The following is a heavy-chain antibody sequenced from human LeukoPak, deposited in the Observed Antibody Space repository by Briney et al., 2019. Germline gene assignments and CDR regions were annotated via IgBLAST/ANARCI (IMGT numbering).Heavy chain of an antibody. D-gene: IGHD7-27*01. Sequence: PSETLSLTCTVSGYSISSGYYWGWIRQPPGQGLEWIGSIYYSGSTYYNPSLKSRVAISADTSKNQFSLNLSSVTAADTAVYYCASRKLGNDYWGQGTLVTVSS. CDR1: GYSISSGYY. V-gene: IGHV4-38-2*02. CDR3: ASRKLGNDY. CDR2: IYYSGST. J-gene: IGHJ4*02.